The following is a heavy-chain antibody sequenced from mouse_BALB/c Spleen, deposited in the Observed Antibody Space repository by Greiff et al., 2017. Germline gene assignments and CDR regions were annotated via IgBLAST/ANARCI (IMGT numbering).Heavy chain of an antibody. D-gene: IGHD2-2*01. CDR2: IDPENGDT. J-gene: IGHJ2*01. V-gene: IGHV14-4*02. Sequence: EVQLQQSGAELVRSGASVKLSCTASGFNIKDYYMHWVKQRPEQGLEWIGWIDPENGDTEYAPKFQGKATMTDDTSSNTAYMPLSSLTSEDTAVYYCNAGLYGNDGGYFDYWGQGTTRTVSS. CDR3: NAGLYGNDGGYFDY. CDR1: GFNIKDYY.